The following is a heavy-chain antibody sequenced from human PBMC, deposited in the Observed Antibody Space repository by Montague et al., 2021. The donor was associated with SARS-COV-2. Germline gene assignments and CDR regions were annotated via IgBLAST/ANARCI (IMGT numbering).Heavy chain of an antibody. J-gene: IGHJ4*02. CDR3: ARRCTGGGYFHACH. CDR2: VYYSGNT. Sequence: SETLSLTCTVSGGSISNSNYYWGWIRPPPGQGLEWIGSVYYSGNTYPNPSLQSRVSISVDTSKNQLSLKVMSVTAADTAVYYCARRCTGGGYFHACHWGQGTLVTVSS. D-gene: IGHD2-8*02. CDR1: GGSISNSNYY. V-gene: IGHV4-39*01.